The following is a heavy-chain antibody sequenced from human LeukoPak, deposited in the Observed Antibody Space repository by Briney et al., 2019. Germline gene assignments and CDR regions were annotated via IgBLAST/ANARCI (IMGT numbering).Heavy chain of an antibody. CDR1: GFTFSSYG. J-gene: IGHJ4*02. Sequence: PGGSLGLSCAASGFTFSSYGMHWVRQAPGKGLEWVAVIWYDGSNKYYADSVKGRFTISRDNSKNTLYLQMNSLRAEDTAVYYCARDRRVGANYFDYWGQGTLVTVSS. V-gene: IGHV3-33*01. CDR3: ARDRRVGANYFDY. D-gene: IGHD1-26*01. CDR2: IWYDGSNK.